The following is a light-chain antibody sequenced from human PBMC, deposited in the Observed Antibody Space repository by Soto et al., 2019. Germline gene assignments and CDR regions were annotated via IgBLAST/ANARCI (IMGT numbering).Light chain of an antibody. Sequence: QSVLTQPASVSGSPGQSITISCPGTISEGSGYNFVSWYQQYPGKAPKLMIYDVSNRPSGVSNRFSGSKSGNTASLTISGLQAEDEADYYCSSYTSSNTYVFGAGTKVTVL. CDR3: SSYTSSNTYV. J-gene: IGLJ1*01. CDR1: ISEGSGYNF. CDR2: DVS. V-gene: IGLV2-14*03.